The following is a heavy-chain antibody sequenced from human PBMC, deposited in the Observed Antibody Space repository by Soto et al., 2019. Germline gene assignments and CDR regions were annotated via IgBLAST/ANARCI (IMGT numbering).Heavy chain of an antibody. CDR1: GGTFNTYA. Sequence: QVQLVQSGAEMKKPGSSVKVSCQSSGGTFNTYAMNCVRQAPGQGPEWMGDICPIFGAANYATKLHGRVTITADESTGTSYMQLSSLTSEEKALYFCAREVQVHTPAFVYWGQGTLVTVSS. CDR3: AREVQVHTPAFVY. V-gene: IGHV1-69*19. J-gene: IGHJ4*02. D-gene: IGHD3-10*01. CDR2: ICPIFGAA.